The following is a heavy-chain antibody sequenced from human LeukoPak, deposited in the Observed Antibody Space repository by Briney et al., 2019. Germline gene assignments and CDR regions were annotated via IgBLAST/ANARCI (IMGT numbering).Heavy chain of an antibody. J-gene: IGHJ5*02. CDR3: AKGRYSGSYYNWFDP. Sequence: GGSLRLSCAASGFPVSSYYMSWVRQAPGKGLEWVSNIYISGNTYYADSVKGRFTISRDKSKNTLDLQMNSLRVEDTAVYYCAKGRYSGSYYNWFDPWGQGTLVTVSS. D-gene: IGHD1-26*01. CDR1: GFPVSSYY. V-gene: IGHV3-53*01. CDR2: IYISGNT.